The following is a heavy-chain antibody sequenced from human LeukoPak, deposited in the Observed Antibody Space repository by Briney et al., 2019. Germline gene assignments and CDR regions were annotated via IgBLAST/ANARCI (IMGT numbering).Heavy chain of an antibody. CDR3: ARDSSSPYYYGMDV. J-gene: IGHJ6*02. V-gene: IGHV3-48*03. CDR1: GFTFSNYA. Sequence: GGSLRLSCAASGFTFSNYAMSWVRQAPGKGLEWVSYISSSGSTIYYADSVKGRFTISRDNAKNSLYLQMNSLRAEDTAVYYCARDSSSPYYYGMDVWGQGTTVTVSS. CDR2: ISSSGSTI. D-gene: IGHD6-13*01.